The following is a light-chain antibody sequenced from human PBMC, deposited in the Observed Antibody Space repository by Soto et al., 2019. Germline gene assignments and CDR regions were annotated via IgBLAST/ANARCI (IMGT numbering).Light chain of an antibody. V-gene: IGLV1-47*01. Sequence: QSVLTQPPSASGTPGQRVTISCSGSSSNIGSNYVYWYQQLPGTAPKLLIYRNNQRPSGVPDRFSGSKSGTSASLAISGLRSEDEADYYCAAWDDSLSGAVFGGGTKLNV. CDR1: SSNIGSNY. CDR2: RNN. CDR3: AAWDDSLSGAV. J-gene: IGLJ7*01.